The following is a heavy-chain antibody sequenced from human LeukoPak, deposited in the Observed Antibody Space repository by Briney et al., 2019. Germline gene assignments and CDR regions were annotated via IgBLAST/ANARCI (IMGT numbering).Heavy chain of an antibody. J-gene: IGHJ6*03. CDR3: ARHAGDYDSSGYYSVYYYMDV. CDR1: GGSISSSSYY. V-gene: IGHV4-39*01. Sequence: KPSETLSLTCTVSGGSISSSSYYWGWIRQPPGKGLEWIGSIYYSGSTYYNPSLKSRVTISVDTSKNQFSLKLSSVTAADTAVYYCARHAGDYDSSGYYSVYYYMDVWGKGTTVTISS. CDR2: IYYSGST. D-gene: IGHD3-22*01.